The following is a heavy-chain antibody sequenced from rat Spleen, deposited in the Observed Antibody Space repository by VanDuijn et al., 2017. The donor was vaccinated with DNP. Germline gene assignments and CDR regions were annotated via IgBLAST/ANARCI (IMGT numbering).Heavy chain of an antibody. CDR3: ATVHYYDGTRFAY. J-gene: IGHJ3*01. Sequence: EVKLVESGGGLVQPGRSLKLSCAASGFIFFDYWMGWVRQAPGKGLEWIGEINKDSSTINYTPSLKEKITISRDNAQNTLYLQMNNLRSEDTATYYCATVHYYDGTRFAYWGQGTLVTVSS. V-gene: IGHV4-2*01. CDR1: GFIFFDYW. D-gene: IGHD1-12*02. CDR2: INKDSSTI.